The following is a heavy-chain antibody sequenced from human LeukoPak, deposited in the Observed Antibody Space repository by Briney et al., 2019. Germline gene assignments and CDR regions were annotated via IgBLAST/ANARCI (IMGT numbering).Heavy chain of an antibody. CDR2: ISSSGSTI. D-gene: IGHD3-3*01. CDR1: GFTFSDYY. CDR3: ARGTQDFWSGYYDYYFDY. Sequence: PGGSLRLSCAASGFTFSDYYMSWIRQAPGEGLEWVSYISSSGSTIHYADSVKGRFTISRDNAKNSLYLQMNSLRAEDTAVYYCARGTQDFWSGYYDYYFDYWGQGTLVTVSS. J-gene: IGHJ4*02. V-gene: IGHV3-11*01.